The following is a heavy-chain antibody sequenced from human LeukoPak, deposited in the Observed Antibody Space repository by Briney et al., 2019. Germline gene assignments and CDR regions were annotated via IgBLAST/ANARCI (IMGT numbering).Heavy chain of an antibody. Sequence: PGGSLRLSCAASGFIFSNAWMNWVRQAPGKGLEWVGRIKTKTEGGTTDYAAPVKGRFTISRDDSQNTVDLQISSLTAEDTAMYFCTTTYIVASTRKFGDYWGQGTLVVVSS. CDR1: GFIFSNAW. J-gene: IGHJ4*02. D-gene: IGHD5-12*01. V-gene: IGHV3-15*01. CDR2: IKTKTEGGTT. CDR3: TTTYIVASTRKFGDY.